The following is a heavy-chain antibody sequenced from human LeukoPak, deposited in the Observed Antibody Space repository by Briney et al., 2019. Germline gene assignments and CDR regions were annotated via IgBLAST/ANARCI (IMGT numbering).Heavy chain of an antibody. CDR1: GYTVTSYG. CDR3: ARVLYCSGGSCYYYGMDV. D-gene: IGHD2-15*01. Sequence: ASVKVSCKASGYTVTSYGISWVRQAPGQGLEWMGWISAYNGNTNYAQKLQGRVTLTTDTSTSTAYMELRSLRSDDTAVYYCARVLYCSGGSCYYYGMDVWGQGTTVTVSS. CDR2: ISAYNGNT. V-gene: IGHV1-18*01. J-gene: IGHJ6*02.